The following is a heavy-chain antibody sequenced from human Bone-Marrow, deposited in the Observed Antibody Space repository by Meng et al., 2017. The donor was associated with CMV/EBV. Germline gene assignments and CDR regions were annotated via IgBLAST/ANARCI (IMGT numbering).Heavy chain of an antibody. CDR1: GFTFSSYA. J-gene: IGHJ6*02. D-gene: IGHD3-3*01. CDR3: ARDRLEATIFGVVRPGGMDV. V-gene: IGHV3-74*01. Sequence: GGSRRLSCAASGFTFSSYAMHWVRQAPGKGLVWVSRINSDGSSTSYADSVKGRFTISRDNAKNTLYLQMNSLRAEDTAVYYCARDRLEATIFGVVRPGGMDVWGQGTTVTASS. CDR2: INSDGSST.